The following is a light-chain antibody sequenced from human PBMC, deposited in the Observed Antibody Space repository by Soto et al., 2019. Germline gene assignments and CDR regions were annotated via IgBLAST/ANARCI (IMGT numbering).Light chain of an antibody. Sequence: DIVLTQSPATLSLSPGERATLSCRASQSVSNYLAWYQQKPGQAPRLLIYDASNRATGIPARFSGTGSGTEFTLTINSLQAEDSAVYYCQQYYNWPRTFGQGTRLEIK. J-gene: IGKJ5*01. CDR3: QQYYNWPRT. V-gene: IGKV3-11*01. CDR2: DAS. CDR1: QSVSNY.